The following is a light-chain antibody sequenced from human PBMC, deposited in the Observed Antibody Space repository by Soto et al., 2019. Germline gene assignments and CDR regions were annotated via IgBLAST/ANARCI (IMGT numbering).Light chain of an antibody. V-gene: IGKV1-17*01. Sequence: DIQLTQSPSSLSASVGDTVTITCRASQAIRNDLGWYQQRPGKAPKRLISAAPSLQGGVPSRFSGSGSGTEFTLTISSLQPEDFATYFCLQRDSFPRTFGQGTKVEVK. J-gene: IGKJ1*01. CDR2: AAP. CDR3: LQRDSFPRT. CDR1: QAIRND.